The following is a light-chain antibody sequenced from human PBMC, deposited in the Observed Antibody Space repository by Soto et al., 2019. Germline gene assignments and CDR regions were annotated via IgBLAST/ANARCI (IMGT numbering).Light chain of an antibody. CDR2: RNN. J-gene: IGLJ2*01. V-gene: IGLV1-47*01. Sequence: QSVLTQPPSESGTPGQRVTISCSGSSSNIGSNYVYWYQQLPGTAPKLLIYRNNQRPSGVPDRCSGSKSGTSDSLAISGLRSEDEADYYCAAWDDSLSGPVFGGGTKLTVL. CDR3: AAWDDSLSGPV. CDR1: SSNIGSNY.